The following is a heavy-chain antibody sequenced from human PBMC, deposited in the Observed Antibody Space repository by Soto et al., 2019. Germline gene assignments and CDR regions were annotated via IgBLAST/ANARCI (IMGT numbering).Heavy chain of an antibody. CDR3: AREVILGPYYFDY. J-gene: IGHJ4*02. CDR1: GFALSRHA. V-gene: IGHV3-30-3*01. CDR2: LSYDGGKK. D-gene: IGHD7-27*01. Sequence: GGSLRLSCAASGFALSRHAMHWVRQAPGKGLEWVASLSYDGGKKYYADAVKGRFTISRDTSKNTLYLHMSSLRAEDTAVYFCAREVILGPYYFDYWGQGTLVTVSS.